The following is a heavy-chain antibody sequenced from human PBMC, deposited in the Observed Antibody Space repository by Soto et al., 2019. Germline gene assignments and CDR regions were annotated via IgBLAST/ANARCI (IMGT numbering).Heavy chain of an antibody. V-gene: IGHV4-39*02. Sequence: SETLSLTCTVSGDSISKSGHYWGWIRQPPGKALEWIGGIDYSGSTLYNPSLRSRITMSIDTSKKFFSLKLTSVSASDTALYYCTRLFTPYDTPGPSWFGPWGQGTRVTAPQ. D-gene: IGHD3-9*01. CDR3: TRLFTPYDTPGPSWFGP. J-gene: IGHJ5*02. CDR1: GDSISKSGHY. CDR2: IDYSGST.